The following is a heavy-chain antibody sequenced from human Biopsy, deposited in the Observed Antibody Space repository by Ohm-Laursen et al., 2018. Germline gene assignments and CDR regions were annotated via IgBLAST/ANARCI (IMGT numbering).Heavy chain of an antibody. Sequence: SVKVSCKASGYTFTSYDITWVRQASGQGPEWIGWLNPVSGNSNFGKKFRGRVTVTSDTSIRTAYMELSGLTSDDTATYYCGRAVRNQLLTDPWGQGTLVTVTS. V-gene: IGHV1-8*01. CDR2: LNPVSGNS. D-gene: IGHD1-7*01. CDR3: GRAVRNQLLTDP. CDR1: GYTFTSYD. J-gene: IGHJ5*02.